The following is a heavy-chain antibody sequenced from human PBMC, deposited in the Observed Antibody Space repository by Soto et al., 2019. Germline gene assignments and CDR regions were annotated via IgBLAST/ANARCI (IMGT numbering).Heavy chain of an antibody. Sequence: PMLVNPTQTLTLTCTFSGFSLSTSGVGVGWIRQPPGKALEWLALIYWDDDKRYSPSLKSRLTITKDTSKNQVVLTMTNMDPVDTATYYCAHVRGGYYHNYFDYWGQGTLVTVSS. CDR1: GFSLSTSGVG. J-gene: IGHJ4*02. D-gene: IGHD3-22*01. CDR2: IYWDDDK. CDR3: AHVRGGYYHNYFDY. V-gene: IGHV2-5*02.